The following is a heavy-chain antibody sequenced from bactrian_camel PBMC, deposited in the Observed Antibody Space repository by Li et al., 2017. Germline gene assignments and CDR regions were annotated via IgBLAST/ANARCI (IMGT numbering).Heavy chain of an antibody. Sequence: HVQLVESGGGSVQAGGSLRLSCAASGDTATVPYMGWIRRTPGKKREGVAAIYTGDGVTDYDDSVKGRFTISRDNAKNTICLQMNNLKPEDTGMYYCASNSPGLFGIWGQGTQVTVS. J-gene: IGHJ6*01. CDR2: IYTGDGVT. V-gene: IGHV3S54*01. D-gene: IGHD2*01. CDR1: GDTATVPY. CDR3: ASNSPGLFGI.